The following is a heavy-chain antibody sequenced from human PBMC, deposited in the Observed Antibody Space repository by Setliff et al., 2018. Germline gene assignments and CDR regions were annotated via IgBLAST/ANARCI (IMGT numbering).Heavy chain of an antibody. V-gene: IGHV4-39*01. J-gene: IGHJ4*02. CDR1: DFSVSSYY. Sequence: SETLSLTCAVSDFSVSSYYWGWIRQPPGKGLEWIGSIYYSGSTYHNPSLKSQVTVSVDTSKNQFSLKLTSVTAADTAVYFCASSYYDYLWGSYRYFYWGQGTLVTVSS. CDR3: ASSYYDYLWGSYRYFY. CDR2: IYYSGST. D-gene: IGHD3-16*02.